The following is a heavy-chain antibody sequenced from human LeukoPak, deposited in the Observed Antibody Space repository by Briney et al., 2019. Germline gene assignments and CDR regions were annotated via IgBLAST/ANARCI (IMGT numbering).Heavy chain of an antibody. V-gene: IGHV4-59*01. CDR2: IHYSGST. J-gene: IGHJ3*02. CDR1: GGSISSYY. Sequence: PSETLSLTCTVSGGSISSYYWSWIRQPPGKGLEWIGHIHYSGSTNYNPPLKSRVAMSVDTSKNQFSLKLSSVTAADTAVYYCARRVWATTISRDAFDIWGQGTMVTVSS. CDR3: ARRVWATTISRDAFDI. D-gene: IGHD5-12*01.